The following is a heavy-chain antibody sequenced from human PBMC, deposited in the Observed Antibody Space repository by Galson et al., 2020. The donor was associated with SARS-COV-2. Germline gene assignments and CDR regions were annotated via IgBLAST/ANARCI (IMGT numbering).Heavy chain of an antibody. J-gene: IGHJ4*02. CDR3: ARDWGRDTFNVWTGYYFPY. CDR2: ISYDGNNK. Sequence: GGSLRLSCVASRFTFRDYAMHWVRQTPGKGLEWVAVISYDGNNKFYADSVKGRFTISRDNSKDTLFLQMTSLRPDDTAIYYCARDWGRDTFNVWTGYYFPYWGQGVRVTVSS. CDR1: RFTFRDYA. V-gene: IGHV3-30-3*01. D-gene: IGHD3-9*01.